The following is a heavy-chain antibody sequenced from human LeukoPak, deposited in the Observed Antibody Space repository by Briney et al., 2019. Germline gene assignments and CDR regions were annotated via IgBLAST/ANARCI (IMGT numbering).Heavy chain of an antibody. D-gene: IGHD3-16*02. J-gene: IGHJ4*02. CDR2: IYPDDSDT. CDR3: ARLGYDYVWGSYRSHFDY. CDR1: GYSVTKDW. Sequence: GESLKISCKGSGYSVTKDWIGWVHQLSGKDLEWMGIIYPDDSDTRYNPSFRGQVTISVDKSISTAYLQWSSLKASDTAMYYCARLGYDYVWGSYRSHFDYWGQGTLVTVSS. V-gene: IGHV5-51*07.